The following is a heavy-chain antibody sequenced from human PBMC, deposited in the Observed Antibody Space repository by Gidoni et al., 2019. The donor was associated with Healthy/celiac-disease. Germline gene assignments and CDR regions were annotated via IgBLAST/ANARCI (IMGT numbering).Heavy chain of an antibody. CDR3: ARDESPHGVPAARASLGGLDY. CDR1: GGSISRSNR. CDR2: IYHCGST. V-gene: IGHV4-4*02. D-gene: IGHD2-2*01. Sequence: QVQLQQSGPGLVKPSGTLSLTCAVSGGSISRSNRWSWVRQPPGKGLEWIGEIYHCGSTNYNPSLKSRVTISVDKSKNQFSLKLGSVTAADTAVYYCARDESPHGVPAARASLGGLDYWGQGTLVTVSS. J-gene: IGHJ4*02.